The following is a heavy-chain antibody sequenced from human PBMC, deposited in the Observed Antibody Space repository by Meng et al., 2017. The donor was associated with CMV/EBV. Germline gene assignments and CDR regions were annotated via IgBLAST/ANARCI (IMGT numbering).Heavy chain of an antibody. CDR1: GFTFSDYY. D-gene: IGHD5-18*01. CDR3: ARVAPWGYSYGLTHPFFDY. J-gene: IGHJ4*02. V-gene: IGHV3-11*01. CDR2: ISSSGSTI. Sequence: GESLKISCAASGFTFSDYYMSWIRQAPGKGLEWVSYISSSGSTIYYADSVKGRFTISRDNAKNSLYPQMNSLRAEDTAVYYCARVAPWGYSYGLTHPFFDYWGQGTLVTVSS.